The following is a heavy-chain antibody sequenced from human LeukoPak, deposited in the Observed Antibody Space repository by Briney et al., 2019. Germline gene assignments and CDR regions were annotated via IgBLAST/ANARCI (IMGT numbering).Heavy chain of an antibody. Sequence: GGSLRLSCAASGFIFDDHGMHWVRQAPGKGLEWVSGISWSSGIISYADSVKGRFTISRDNAKNSLDLQMESLRAEDTAVYYCAKDTGSPADAITMEDNAFDIWGQGTMVTVSS. V-gene: IGHV3-9*01. J-gene: IGHJ3*02. CDR3: AKDTGSPADAITMEDNAFDI. CDR1: GFIFDDHG. D-gene: IGHD3-3*01. CDR2: ISWSSGII.